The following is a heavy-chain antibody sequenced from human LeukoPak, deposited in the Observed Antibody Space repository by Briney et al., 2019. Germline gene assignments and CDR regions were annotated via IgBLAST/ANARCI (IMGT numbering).Heavy chain of an antibody. V-gene: IGHV3-30*02. J-gene: IGHJ4*02. CDR2: IRNDGSII. CDR3: AKDTPLCYFDY. Sequence: WVAFIRNDGSIIYNADSVKGRITISRDNSKNTLYLQMNSLRADDTAVYYCAKDTPLCYFDYWGQGTLVTVSS. D-gene: IGHD3-16*01.